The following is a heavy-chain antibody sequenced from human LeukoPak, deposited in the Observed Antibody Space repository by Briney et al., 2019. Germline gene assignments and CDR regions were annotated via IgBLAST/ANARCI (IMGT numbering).Heavy chain of an antibody. Sequence: GGSLRLSCAASGFTFSSYAMHWVRQAPGKGLEWVAVISYDGSNKYYADSVKGRFTISRDNSKNTLYLQMNSLRAEDTAVYYCASSGYSYGGAFDIWGQGTMVTVSS. CDR3: ASSGYSYGGAFDI. V-gene: IGHV3-30*04. CDR1: GFTFSSYA. CDR2: ISYDGSNK. D-gene: IGHD5-18*01. J-gene: IGHJ3*02.